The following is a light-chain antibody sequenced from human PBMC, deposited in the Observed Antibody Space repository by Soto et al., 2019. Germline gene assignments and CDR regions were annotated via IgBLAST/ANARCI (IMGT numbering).Light chain of an antibody. J-gene: IGLJ1*01. CDR2: DVS. CDR1: SSDVGGYNY. Sequence: QSVLTQPASVSGSPGQSITISCTGTSSDVGGYNYVSWYQQHPGKAPKLMIYDVSNRPSGVSNRFSGSKSGNTASLTISGLQAEDEADYYCRSYTSSSTFLVFGTGTKLTVL. CDR3: RSYTSSSTFLV. V-gene: IGLV2-14*01.